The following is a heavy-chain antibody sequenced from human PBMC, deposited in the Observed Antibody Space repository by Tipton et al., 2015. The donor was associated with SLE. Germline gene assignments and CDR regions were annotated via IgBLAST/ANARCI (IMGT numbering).Heavy chain of an antibody. CDR1: GGSFSGYY. V-gene: IGHV4-34*01. J-gene: IGHJ2*01. CDR3: ARDWAIYGGNSLYFDL. CDR2: INHSGNT. Sequence: LRLSCAVYGGSFSGYYWSWIRQPPGKGLEWIGEINHSGNTNYNPSLKSRVTISVDTSKNQFSLKLTPVTAADTAVYYCARDWAIYGGNSLYFDLWGRGTLVTVSS. D-gene: IGHD4-23*01.